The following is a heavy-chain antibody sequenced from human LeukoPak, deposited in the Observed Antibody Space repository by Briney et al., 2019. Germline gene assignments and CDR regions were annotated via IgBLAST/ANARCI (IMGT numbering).Heavy chain of an antibody. CDR2: ISGGGGGT. V-gene: IGHV3-23*01. CDR3: AKDPSYE. CDR1: GFTFSNYA. D-gene: IGHD3-22*01. J-gene: IGHJ4*02. Sequence: PVGSLRLSCAASGFTFSNYAMSWVRQAPGKGLEWGSGISGGGGGTTSYADSVKGRFTISRDNSKNTLFLQMNSLRADDTAVYYCAKDPSYEWGQGTLVTVSS.